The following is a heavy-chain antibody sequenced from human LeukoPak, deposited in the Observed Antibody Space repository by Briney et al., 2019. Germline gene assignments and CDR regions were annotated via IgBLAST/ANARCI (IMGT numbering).Heavy chain of an antibody. J-gene: IGHJ4*02. CDR3: AMGMATIPY. D-gene: IGHD5-24*01. CDR2: ITRSSSAR. Sequence: GGSLRLSCAASGFTFSSYSMNWVRQAPGKGLEWVSYITRSSSARYYADSVKGRFTISRDNAKNSLYLQMNSLRAEDTAVYYCAMGMATIPYWGQGTLVTVSS. CDR1: GFTFSSYS. V-gene: IGHV3-48*04.